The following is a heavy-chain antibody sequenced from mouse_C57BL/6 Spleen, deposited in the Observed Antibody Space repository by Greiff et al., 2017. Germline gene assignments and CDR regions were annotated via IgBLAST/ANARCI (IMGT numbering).Heavy chain of an antibody. CDR3: ARMGPYGNFFDY. D-gene: IGHD2-1*01. Sequence: VQLQQPGAELVKPGASVKLSCKASGYTFTSYWMHWVKQRPGQGLEWIGMIHPNSGSTNYNEKFKSKATLTVDKSSSTAYMQLSSLTSEDSAVYYCARMGPYGNFFDYWGQGTTLTVSS. V-gene: IGHV1-64*01. CDR2: IHPNSGST. J-gene: IGHJ2*01. CDR1: GYTFTSYW.